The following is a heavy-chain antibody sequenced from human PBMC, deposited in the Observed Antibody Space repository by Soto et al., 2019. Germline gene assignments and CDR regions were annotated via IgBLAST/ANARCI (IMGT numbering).Heavy chain of an antibody. Sequence: QVQLVESGGGVVQPVRSLRLSCAASGFTFSSYGMHWVRQAPGKGLEWVAVISYDGSNKYYADSVKGRFTISRDNSKNTLYLQMNSLRAEDTAVYYCAAGSDFDYWGQGTLVTVSS. J-gene: IGHJ4*02. CDR2: ISYDGSNK. CDR3: AAGSDFDY. V-gene: IGHV3-30*03. CDR1: GFTFSSYG.